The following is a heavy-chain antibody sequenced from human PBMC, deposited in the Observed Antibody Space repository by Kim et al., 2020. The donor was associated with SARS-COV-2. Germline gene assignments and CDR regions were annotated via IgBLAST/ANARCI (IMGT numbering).Heavy chain of an antibody. CDR2: IYYSGST. CDR1: GGSISSYY. D-gene: IGHD2-2*02. V-gene: IGHV4-59*13. CDR3: ARDLYTGVFDY. Sequence: SETLSLTCTVSGGSISSYYWSWIRQPPGKGLEWIGYIYYSGSTNYNPSLKSRVTISVDTSKNQFSLKLSSVTAADTAVYYCARDLYTGVFDYWGQGTLVT. J-gene: IGHJ4*02.